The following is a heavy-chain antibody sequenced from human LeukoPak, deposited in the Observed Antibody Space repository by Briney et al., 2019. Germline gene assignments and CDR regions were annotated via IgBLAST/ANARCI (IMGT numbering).Heavy chain of an antibody. J-gene: IGHJ4*02. CDR1: GYTFTAYY. D-gene: IGHD4-23*01. V-gene: IGHV1-2*02. CDR3: GQYGGFNFYH. CDR2: INLNHCGP. Sequence: ASVKVSCKASGYTFTAYYIHWVRQAPGQGLEWMGCINLNHCGPNQQQNLRGRITMTRDTSNRTAYTELARLRSDDTAGYYCGQYGGFNFYHWGQGTL.